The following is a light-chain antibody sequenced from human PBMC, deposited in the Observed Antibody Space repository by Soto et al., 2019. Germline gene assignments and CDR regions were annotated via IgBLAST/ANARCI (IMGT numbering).Light chain of an antibody. CDR3: SSYASVNSPLL. Sequence: QSVLTQPASVSGSPGQSITISCTGTSRDVGAYTFVSWYQQHPGKAPKLIIYEVRNRPSGVSNRFSGSKSGNTASLTISGLQSEDEADYYCSSYASVNSPLLFGGGTKLTVL. J-gene: IGLJ2*01. CDR2: EVR. CDR1: SRDVGAYTF. V-gene: IGLV2-14*01.